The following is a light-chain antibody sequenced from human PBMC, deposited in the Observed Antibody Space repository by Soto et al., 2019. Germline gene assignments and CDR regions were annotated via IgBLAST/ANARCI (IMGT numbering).Light chain of an antibody. V-gene: IGLV2-23*02. CDR2: EVS. Sequence: QSVLTQPASVSGSPGQSITISCTGTSSDVGSYNLVSWYQQHPGKAPKLMIYEVSKRPSGVSNRFSGSESGNTASLTISGLQAEDEADYYCCSYAGSSTLYVFGTGTKLTVL. J-gene: IGLJ1*01. CDR3: CSYAGSSTLYV. CDR1: SSDVGSYNL.